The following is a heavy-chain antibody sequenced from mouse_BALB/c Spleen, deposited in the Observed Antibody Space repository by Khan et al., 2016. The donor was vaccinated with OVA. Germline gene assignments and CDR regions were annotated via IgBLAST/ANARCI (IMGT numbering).Heavy chain of an antibody. V-gene: IGHV1S41*01. D-gene: IGHD1-1*01. Sequence: DLVKPGTSVKLYCKASGYTFTSYWINWIKQRPGQGLEWIGRIGPGSSNTYYNEMFKGKAALTVDTSSSTAYIQLSSLSSEGYAVYFYARENYYGGSCYAINYWGQGTSVTVSS. CDR3: ARENYYGGSCYAINY. CDR1: GYTFTSYW. J-gene: IGHJ4*01. CDR2: IGPGSSNT.